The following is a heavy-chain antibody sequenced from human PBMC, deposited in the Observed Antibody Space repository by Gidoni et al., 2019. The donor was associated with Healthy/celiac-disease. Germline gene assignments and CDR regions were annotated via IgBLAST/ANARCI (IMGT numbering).Heavy chain of an antibody. CDR3: ATSGEEESSADY. Sequence: QVQLVESGGGVVQPGSSLRLSCAASGLTFSSYGMHWVRQDPGKGLEWVAVISYDGSNKDYADSVKGRFTISRDNSKNTLYLQMNSLRDEDTAVYYCATSGEEESSADYWGQGTLVTVSS. D-gene: IGHD3-16*01. CDR2: ISYDGSNK. J-gene: IGHJ4*02. CDR1: GLTFSSYG. V-gene: IGHV3-30*03.